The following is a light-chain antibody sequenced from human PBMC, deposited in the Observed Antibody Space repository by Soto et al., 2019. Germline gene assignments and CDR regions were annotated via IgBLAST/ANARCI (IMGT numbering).Light chain of an antibody. Sequence: EIVMTQSPATLSVSPGEGATLSCRASQSVSNNYLAWYQQKPGQAPRLLIYGASNRANGIPDRFSGSGSGTDFTLTISRLEPEDFAVYYCQQYGSSGTFGQGTKVDIK. V-gene: IGKV3-20*01. CDR2: GAS. J-gene: IGKJ1*01. CDR3: QQYGSSGT. CDR1: QSVSNNY.